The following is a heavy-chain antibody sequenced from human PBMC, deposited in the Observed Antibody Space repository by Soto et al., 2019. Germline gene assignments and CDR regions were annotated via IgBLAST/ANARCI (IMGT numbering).Heavy chain of an antibody. CDR1: GFTFSSYA. D-gene: IGHD2-8*02. CDR2: ISYDGSNK. CDR3: ARGPYCPCFAF. J-gene: IGHJ2*01. Sequence: QVQLVESGGGVVQPGRSLRLSCAASGFTFSSYAMHWVRQAPGKGLEWVAVISYDGSNKYYAGSVKGRFTISRDNSENSLYLRMNCLSAEDTALYYCARGPYCPCFAFWGRGTLVTVSS. V-gene: IGHV3-30*14.